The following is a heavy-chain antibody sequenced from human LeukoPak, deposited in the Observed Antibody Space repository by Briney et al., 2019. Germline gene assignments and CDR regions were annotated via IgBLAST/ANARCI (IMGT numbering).Heavy chain of an antibody. CDR2: ISYDGSNK. CDR1: GFTFSSYA. Sequence: GRSLRLSCAASGFTFSSYAMHWVRQAPGKGLEWVAVISYDGSNKYYADSVKGRFTISRDNSKNTLYLQMNSLRAEDTAVYYCTQGDYYYGMDVWGQGTTVTVSS. CDR3: TQGDYYYGMDV. V-gene: IGHV3-30-3*01. D-gene: IGHD3-16*01. J-gene: IGHJ6*02.